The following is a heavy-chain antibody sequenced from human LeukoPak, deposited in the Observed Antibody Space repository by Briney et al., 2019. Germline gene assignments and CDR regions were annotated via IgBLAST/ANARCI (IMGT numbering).Heavy chain of an antibody. V-gene: IGHV3-7*01. Sequence: GGSLRLSCAASGFTFSSYWMSWVRQAPGKGLEWVANIKQDGSEKYYVDSVKGRFTISRDNAKNSLYPQMNSLRAEDTAVYYCARGNYYDSSVYYYCWGQGTLVTVSS. D-gene: IGHD3-22*01. J-gene: IGHJ1*01. CDR2: IKQDGSEK. CDR1: GFTFSSYW. CDR3: ARGNYYDSSVYYYC.